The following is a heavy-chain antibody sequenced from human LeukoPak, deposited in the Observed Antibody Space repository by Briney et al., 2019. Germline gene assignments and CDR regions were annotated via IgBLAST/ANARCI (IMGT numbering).Heavy chain of an antibody. V-gene: IGHV4-39*01. CDR3: ASRIWLAELSTSDY. D-gene: IGHD3-10*01. J-gene: IGHJ4*02. CDR2: IYYSGST. Sequence: SETLSLTCTVSGGSISSSSYYWGWIRQPPGKGLEWIGSIYYSGSTYYNPSLKSRVTISVDTSKNQFSLKLSSVTAADTAVYYCASRIWLAELSTSDYWGQGTLVTVSS. CDR1: GGSISSSSYY.